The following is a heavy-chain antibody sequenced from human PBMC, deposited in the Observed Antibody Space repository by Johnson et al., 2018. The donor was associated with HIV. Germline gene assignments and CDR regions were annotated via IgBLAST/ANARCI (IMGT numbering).Heavy chain of an antibody. CDR3: ARDGTSRGGAFDI. J-gene: IGHJ3*02. V-gene: IGHV3-30*03. CDR2: ISYDGSNE. CDR1: GFTFRSYG. D-gene: IGHD6-13*01. Sequence: QVHLVESGGGVVQPGRSLRLSCAVSGFTFRSYGVHWVRQAPGKGLEWVAVISYDGSNEYYADSVKGRFTISRDNAKNSLYLQMNSLRAEDTAVYYCARDGTSRGGAFDIWGQGTMVTVSS.